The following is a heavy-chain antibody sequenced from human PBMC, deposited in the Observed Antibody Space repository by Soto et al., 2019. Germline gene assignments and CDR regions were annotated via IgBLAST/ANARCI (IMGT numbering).Heavy chain of an antibody. Sequence: PGESLKISCKASGYSITSYWIAWVRQMPGQGLEWMGIIFPDDSDTRYSPSFQGQVTISADKSIRTTYVQWSSLKASDTAMYYCTRGGVATRTFDYWGQGTLVTVSS. CDR2: IFPDDSDT. J-gene: IGHJ4*02. V-gene: IGHV5-51*01. CDR3: TRGGVATRTFDY. CDR1: GYSITSYW. D-gene: IGHD1-1*01.